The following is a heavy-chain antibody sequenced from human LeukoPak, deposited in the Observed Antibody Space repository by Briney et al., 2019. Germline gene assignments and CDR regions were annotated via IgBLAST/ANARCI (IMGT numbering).Heavy chain of an antibody. V-gene: IGHV3-11*04. D-gene: IGHD6-19*01. CDR2: ISSSGSTI. Sequence: GGSLRLSCAASGFTFSDYYMSWIRQAPGKGLEWVSYISSSGSTIYYADSVKGRFTISRDNAKNSLYLQMNSLRAEDTAVYYCARDRVAVAGRREFDPWGQGTLVTVSS. CDR1: GFTFSDYY. CDR3: ARDRVAVAGRREFDP. J-gene: IGHJ5*02.